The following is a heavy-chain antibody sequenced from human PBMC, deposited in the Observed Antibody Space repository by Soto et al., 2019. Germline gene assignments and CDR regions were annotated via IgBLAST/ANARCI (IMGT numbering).Heavy chain of an antibody. J-gene: IGHJ3*02. Sequence: QVQLVQSGPEVKRPGASGKVSCKGSGYTFTAYHVHWVRQAPGQGLEWLGWINPNSGATKYSQKFQGWVTMTTDTPISTAYMELTSLKSDDTAFYFLAKTYDSDGISYNDHGDPFDTWGQGTRVTVSS. CDR2: INPNSGAT. CDR1: GYTFTAYH. CDR3: AKTYDSDGISYNDHGDPFDT. D-gene: IGHD3-22*01. V-gene: IGHV1-2*04.